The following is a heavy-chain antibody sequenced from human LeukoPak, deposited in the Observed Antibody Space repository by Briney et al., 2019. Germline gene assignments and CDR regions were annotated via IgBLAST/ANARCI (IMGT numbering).Heavy chain of an antibody. V-gene: IGHV3-23*01. Sequence: GASLRLSCAASGFTFSSYAMSWVRQAPGKGLEWVSAISGSGGSTYYADSVKGRFTISRDNSKNTLYRQMNSLRAEDTAVYYCAKDYSWNYVVHYWGQGTLVTVSS. J-gene: IGHJ4*02. CDR3: AKDYSWNYVVHY. CDR2: ISGSGGST. CDR1: GFTFSSYA. D-gene: IGHD1-7*01.